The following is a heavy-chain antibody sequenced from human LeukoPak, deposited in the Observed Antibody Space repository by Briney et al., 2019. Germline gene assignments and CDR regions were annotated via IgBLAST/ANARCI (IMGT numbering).Heavy chain of an antibody. CDR2: INHSGST. CDR3: AREGYSSGWQPDFDY. CDR1: GGSFSGYY. V-gene: IGHV4-34*01. D-gene: IGHD6-19*01. Sequence: SETLSLTCAVYGGSFSGYYCGWIRQPPGKGLEWIGEINHSGSTNYNPSPKSRVTISVDTSKNQFSLKLSSVTAADTAVYYCAREGYSSGWQPDFDYWGQGTLVTVSS. J-gene: IGHJ4*02.